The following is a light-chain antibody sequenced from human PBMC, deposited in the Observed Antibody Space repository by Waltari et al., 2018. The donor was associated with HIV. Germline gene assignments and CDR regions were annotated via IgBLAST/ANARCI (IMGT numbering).Light chain of an antibody. CDR1: PSLLYRSTNENS. V-gene: IGKV4-1*01. CDR2: WAS. Sequence: DVILTQSPDPLAGSVAERATPPAKSTPSLLYRSTNENSLAWYQQKPGQRPKLLIYWASTRESGVPDRFSGSGSGTDFTLTISSLRAEDVAVYYCQQYYILPYTFGQGTKLEIK. J-gene: IGKJ2*01. CDR3: QQYYILPYT.